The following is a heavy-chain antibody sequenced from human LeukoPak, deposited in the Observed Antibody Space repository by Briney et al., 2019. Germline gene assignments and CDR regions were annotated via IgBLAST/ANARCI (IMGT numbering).Heavy chain of an antibody. J-gene: IGHJ4*02. CDR3: ARNYYEGPYFDY. Sequence: PGGSLRLSCVASGFTFSDAWVNWVRRAPGKGLEWVSAISGSGGSTYYADSVKGRFTISRDNSKNTLYLQMNSLRAEDTAVYYCARNYYEGPYFDYWGQGTLVTVSS. D-gene: IGHD3-22*01. V-gene: IGHV3-23*01. CDR2: ISGSGGST. CDR1: GFTFSDAW.